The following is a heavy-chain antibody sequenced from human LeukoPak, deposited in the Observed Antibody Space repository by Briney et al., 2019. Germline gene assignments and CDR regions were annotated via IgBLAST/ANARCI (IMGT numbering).Heavy chain of an antibody. V-gene: IGHV3-48*03. D-gene: IGHD2-15*01. CDR1: GFTFSSYE. CDR3: AKASISGSPGYYFDY. CDR2: ISTTGSTM. Sequence: GGSLRLSCAASGFTFSSYEMNWVRQAPGKGLEWVSYISTTGSTMYYADSVKGRFTISRDNAKNSLYLQMNSLRAEDMALYYCAKASISGSPGYYFDYWGQGTLVTVSS. J-gene: IGHJ4*02.